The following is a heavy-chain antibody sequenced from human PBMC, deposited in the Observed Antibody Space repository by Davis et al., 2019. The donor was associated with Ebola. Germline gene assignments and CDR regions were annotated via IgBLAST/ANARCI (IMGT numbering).Heavy chain of an antibody. D-gene: IGHD6-19*01. V-gene: IGHV1-69*04. J-gene: IGHJ4*02. CDR3: ARGPMGRGWLDY. CDR2: IIPILGIA. Sequence: SVKVSCKASGGTFSSYAISWVRQAPGQGLEWMGRIIPILGIANYAQKFQGRVTITADKSTSTAYMELSSLRSEDTAVYYCARGPMGRGWLDYWGQGNLVTVSS. CDR1: GGTFSSYA.